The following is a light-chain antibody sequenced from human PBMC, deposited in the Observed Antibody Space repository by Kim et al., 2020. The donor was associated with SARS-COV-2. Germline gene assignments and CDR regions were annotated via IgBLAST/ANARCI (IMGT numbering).Light chain of an antibody. CDR3: QQRSNWPLIT. CDR1: QSVNSY. V-gene: IGKV3-11*01. CDR2: DAS. Sequence: SPGERATRSCRASQSVNSYLAWYQQKPGQAPRLLIYDASNRATGIPARFSGSGSGTDFTLTISSLEPEDFAVYYCQQRSNWPLITFGQGTRLEIK. J-gene: IGKJ5*01.